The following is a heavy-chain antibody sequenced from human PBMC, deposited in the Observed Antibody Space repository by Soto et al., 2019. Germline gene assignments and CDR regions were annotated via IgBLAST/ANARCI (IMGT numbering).Heavy chain of an antibody. Sequence: EVQLVESGGGLVQPGGSLRLSCAASGFTVSSNYMSWVRQAPGKGLEWVSVVYIGGNTYYAESVEDRFTISRDNFPNMVDLPVNRLRAGDTAVYYCAGSVGGGFDYWGQGTLVTVSS. J-gene: IGHJ4*02. CDR3: AGSVGGGFDY. D-gene: IGHD3-16*01. V-gene: IGHV3-66*01. CDR2: VYIGGNT. CDR1: GFTVSSNY.